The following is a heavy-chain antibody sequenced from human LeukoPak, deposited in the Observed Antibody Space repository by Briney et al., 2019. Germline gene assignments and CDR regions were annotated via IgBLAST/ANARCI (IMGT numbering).Heavy chain of an antibody. CDR3: ARSLQTHYYYYMDV. D-gene: IGHD4-11*01. CDR1: GFTFTGYT. CDR2: ISSSTTDI. J-gene: IGHJ6*03. Sequence: GGSLRLSCAASGFTFTGYTINWVRQAPGKGLEWVSCISSSTTDIYYADSVKGRFTISRDNAKNSLYLQMNSLRAEDTALYYCARSLQTHYYYYMDVWGKGTTVTVSS. V-gene: IGHV3-21*04.